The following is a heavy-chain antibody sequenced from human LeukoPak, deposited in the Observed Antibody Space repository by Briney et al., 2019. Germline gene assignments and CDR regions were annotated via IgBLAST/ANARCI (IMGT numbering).Heavy chain of an antibody. V-gene: IGHV3-30*04. Sequence: GGSLRLSCAASGFSFRSYAMYWVRQAPGKGLEWVTVISYDGSNKYYADFVKGRFTISRDNSKSTQYLQMNSLRAEDTAVYYCAKVPHDYGEKYYFDYWGQGTLVTVSS. CDR2: ISYDGSNK. J-gene: IGHJ4*02. CDR1: GFSFRSYA. D-gene: IGHD4-17*01. CDR3: AKVPHDYGEKYYFDY.